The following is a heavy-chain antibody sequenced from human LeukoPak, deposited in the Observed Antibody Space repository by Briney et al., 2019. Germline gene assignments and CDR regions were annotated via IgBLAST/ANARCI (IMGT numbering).Heavy chain of an antibody. CDR3: ARDSDTAIFDY. CDR2: IYHSGST. D-gene: IGHD5-18*01. J-gene: IGHJ4*02. Sequence: NPSETLSLTCTVSGYSISSGGYSWSWIRQPPGKGLEWIGYIYHSGSTYYNPSLKSRVTISVDRSKNQFSLKLSSVTAADTAVYYCARDSDTAIFDYWGQGTLVTVSS. CDR1: GYSISSGGYS. V-gene: IGHV4-30-2*01.